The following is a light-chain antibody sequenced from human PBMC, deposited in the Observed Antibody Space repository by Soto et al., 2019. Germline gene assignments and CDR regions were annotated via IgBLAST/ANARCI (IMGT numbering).Light chain of an antibody. CDR2: GAS. CDR1: QTVTSNY. J-gene: IGKJ2*01. V-gene: IGKV3-20*01. CDR3: QPYGNSPT. Sequence: EIVLTQSPDTLSLSPGERAILSCRASQTVTSNYLAWYQQKPGQAPRLLIYGASSRSTGVPGRFSGSGSGTDFPLTISRLAPGDFAMYFCQPYGNSPTFGQGTKLEIK.